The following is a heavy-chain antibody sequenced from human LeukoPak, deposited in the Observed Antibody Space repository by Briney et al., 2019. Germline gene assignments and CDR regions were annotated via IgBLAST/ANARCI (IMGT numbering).Heavy chain of an antibody. CDR1: GGSFSGYY. CDR3: ARSLSSIGYYYYGMDV. J-gene: IGHJ6*02. Sequence: SETLSLTCAVYGGSFSGYYWSWIRQPPGKGLEWIGETNHRGSTNYNPSLKSRVTISVDTSKNQFSLKLSSVTAADTAVYYCARSLSSIGYYYYGMDVWGQGTTVTVSS. D-gene: IGHD6-13*01. CDR2: TNHRGST. V-gene: IGHV4-34*01.